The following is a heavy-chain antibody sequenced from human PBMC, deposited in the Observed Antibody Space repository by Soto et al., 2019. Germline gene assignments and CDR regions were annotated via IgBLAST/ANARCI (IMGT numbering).Heavy chain of an antibody. V-gene: IGHV1-69*01. D-gene: IGHD2-2*01. CDR1: GGTFSSYA. CDR2: IIPISGTA. CDR3: ARSQGSSTSLEIYYYYYYGMDV. J-gene: IGHJ6*02. Sequence: QVQLVQSGAEVKKPGSSVKVSCKASGGTFSSYAISWVRQAPGQGLEWTGGIIPISGTANYAQKFQGRVTITADESTSTAYMELSSLRSEETAVYHCARSQGSSTSLEIYYYYYYGMDVWGQGTTVTVSS.